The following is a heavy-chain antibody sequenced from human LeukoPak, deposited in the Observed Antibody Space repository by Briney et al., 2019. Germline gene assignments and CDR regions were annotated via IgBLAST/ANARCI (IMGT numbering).Heavy chain of an antibody. Sequence: SETLSLPRTVSGGSICSFYWSWGPHPPGKRLEWIGYIDYSGSTNPNPSLKSRVTISVDTSKNQFSLKLSSVTAADTAVYYCARGYSISWYYFDYWGQGTLVTVSS. V-gene: IGHV4-59*01. CDR3: ARGYSISWYYFDY. J-gene: IGHJ4*02. CDR2: IDYSGST. D-gene: IGHD6-13*01. CDR1: GGSICSFY.